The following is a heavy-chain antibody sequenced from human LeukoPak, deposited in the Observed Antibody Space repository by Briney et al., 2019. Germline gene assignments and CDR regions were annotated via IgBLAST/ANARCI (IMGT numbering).Heavy chain of an antibody. V-gene: IGHV3-11*04. CDR3: ATSPVYSYGHPYYFDY. Sequence: GGSPRLSRGASGFIFSDYYMSCIPQAPGERLEGGSYIGSSGSTIYSADSVKGRFTISRDNAKNSLYLQMNSLRAEDTAVYYCATSPVYSYGHPYYFDYWGQGTLVTVSS. D-gene: IGHD5-18*01. CDR1: GFIFSDYY. CDR2: IGSSGSTI. J-gene: IGHJ4*02.